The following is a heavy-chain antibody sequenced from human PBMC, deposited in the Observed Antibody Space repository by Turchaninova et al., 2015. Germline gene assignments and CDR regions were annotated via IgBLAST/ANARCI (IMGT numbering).Heavy chain of an antibody. CDR3: ARENGESGDAHFDR. Sequence: VQLVPSGAEVKKPGASVKVSCKASGYTFTGYYVHWVRQAPVQGLEWVGRVNPNSGGTNYTQKFQGRVTLTRETSISTAYMELSSLISDDTAVYYCARENGESGDAHFDRWGQGTLVTVSS. CDR2: VNPNSGGT. J-gene: IGHJ4*02. V-gene: IGHV1-2*06. D-gene: IGHD2-21*02. CDR1: GYTFTGYY.